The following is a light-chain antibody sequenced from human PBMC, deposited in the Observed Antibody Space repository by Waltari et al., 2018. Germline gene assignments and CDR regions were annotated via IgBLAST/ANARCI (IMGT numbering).Light chain of an antibody. CDR3: SSYTSSSARI. CDR2: DVN. Sequence: QSALTQPASVSGSPGQSITISCTGTSSAVGGYNYVSWYQQHPGKAPKLMIFDVNNRPSGVSDRFSGSKSGNTASLTISGLQAEDEADYYCSSYTSSSARIFGGGTKLTVL. V-gene: IGLV2-14*03. CDR1: SSAVGGYNY. J-gene: IGLJ2*01.